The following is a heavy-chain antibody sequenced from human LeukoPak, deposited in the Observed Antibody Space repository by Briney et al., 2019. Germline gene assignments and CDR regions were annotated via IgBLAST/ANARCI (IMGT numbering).Heavy chain of an antibody. CDR3: ARQASNYYDSSGYYSIDY. CDR1: GGSINNYY. J-gene: IGHJ4*02. Sequence: SETLSLTCTVSGGSINNYYWSWVRQPPGAGLEWLAYIYYTGSTNYNPSLKTRLTISVDTSKNQFSLRLNSVTAADTAVYYCARQASNYYDSSGYYSIDYWGQGTLVTVSS. CDR2: IYYTGST. D-gene: IGHD3-22*01. V-gene: IGHV4-59*08.